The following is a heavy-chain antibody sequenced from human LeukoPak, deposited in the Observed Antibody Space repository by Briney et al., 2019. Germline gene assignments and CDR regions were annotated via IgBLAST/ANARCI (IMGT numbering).Heavy chain of an antibody. Sequence: GASVKVSRKASGGTFSSYAISWVRQAPGQGLEWMGGIIPIFGTANYAQKFQGRVTITTDESTSTAYMELSSLRSEDTAVYYCARSGYSYEFDYWGQGTLVTVSS. D-gene: IGHD5-18*01. J-gene: IGHJ4*02. CDR3: ARSGYSYEFDY. CDR1: GGTFSSYA. CDR2: IIPIFGTA. V-gene: IGHV1-69*05.